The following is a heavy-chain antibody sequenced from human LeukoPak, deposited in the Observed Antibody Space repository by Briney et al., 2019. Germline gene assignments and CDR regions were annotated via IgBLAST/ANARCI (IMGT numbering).Heavy chain of an antibody. Sequence: GGSLRLSCAASGFTFSTYWIHWVRQAPGKGLMWVSRINSDGSSTSYADSVKGRFTISRDNAKNTVYLHMNSPKVEDTAVYYCARSYYVDYEDGWGQGTLVAVSS. D-gene: IGHD4-17*01. CDR1: GFTFSTYW. J-gene: IGHJ4*02. CDR3: ARSYYVDYEDG. CDR2: INSDGSST. V-gene: IGHV3-74*01.